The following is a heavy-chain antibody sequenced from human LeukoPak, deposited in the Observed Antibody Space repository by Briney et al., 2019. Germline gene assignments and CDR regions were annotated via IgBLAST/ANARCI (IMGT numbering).Heavy chain of an antibody. V-gene: IGHV3-23*01. D-gene: IGHD6-13*01. Sequence: GGSLRLSCAPSGFTFSNYAMDWVRRAPGKGLEWVAAISGSGTVTYYVDSVKGRLTISRDNSKKTLNLQMNSLRVDDAAVYYCAKGHSSWDYHGMDVWGQGTTVTVSS. CDR2: ISGSGTVT. J-gene: IGHJ6*02. CDR3: AKGHSSWDYHGMDV. CDR1: GFTFSNYA.